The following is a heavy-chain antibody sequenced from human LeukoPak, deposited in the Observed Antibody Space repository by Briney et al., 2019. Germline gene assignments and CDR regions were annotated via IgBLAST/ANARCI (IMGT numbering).Heavy chain of an antibody. CDR1: GESFDSFY. V-gene: IGHV4-34*01. CDR2: VNQSGGG. J-gene: IGHJ5*02. Sequence: SETLSLTCAVYGESFDSFYWNWVRQAPGKGLEWLGEVNQSGGGDYNPALESRVAISADASKSQFSLKLISVTAANTAVYYCAVRLTTGRLGTATTWFDPWGQGTLVSVSS. D-gene: IGHD1-1*01. CDR3: AVRLTTGRLGTATTWFDP.